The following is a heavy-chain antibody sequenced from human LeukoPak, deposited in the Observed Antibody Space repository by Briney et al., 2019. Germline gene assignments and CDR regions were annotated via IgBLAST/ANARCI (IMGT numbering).Heavy chain of an antibody. D-gene: IGHD3-3*01. CDR2: ISSSSSYI. J-gene: IGHJ6*03. CDR1: GFTFSSYS. CDR3: AKDPRLTIFGVAAGMDV. Sequence: KPGGSLRLSCAASGFTFSSYSMNWVRQAPGKGLEWVSSISSSSSYIYYADSVKGRFTISRDNAKNSLYLQMNSLRAEDTAVYYCAKDPRLTIFGVAAGMDVWGKGTTVTVSS. V-gene: IGHV3-21*01.